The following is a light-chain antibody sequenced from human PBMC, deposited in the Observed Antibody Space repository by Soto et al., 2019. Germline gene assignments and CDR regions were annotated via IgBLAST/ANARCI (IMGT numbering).Light chain of an antibody. V-gene: IGKV3-20*01. CDR2: GAS. Sequence: DIVLTQSPGTLSLSPGERATLSCRASQTVTSISLACNQQNPGQAPRLRFFGASTRAAGFPDRFSGSGSGTDFTLTISILEPEDFALYYCQQYGSSPPWTCGQGTKLDIK. CDR1: QTVTSIS. J-gene: IGKJ1*01. CDR3: QQYGSSPPWT.